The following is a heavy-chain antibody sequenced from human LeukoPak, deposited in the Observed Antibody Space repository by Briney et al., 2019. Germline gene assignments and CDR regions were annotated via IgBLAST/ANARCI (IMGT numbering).Heavy chain of an antibody. CDR1: GFTVSSNY. CDR2: IYSGGST. Sequence: GGSLRLSCAASGFTVSSNYMSWVRQAPGKGLEWVSVIYSGGSTYYADSVKGRFTISRDNSKNTLYLQMNSLRAEDTAVYYCAKNTAGIVVVTAIDYWGQGTLVTVSS. D-gene: IGHD2-21*02. V-gene: IGHV3-53*05. J-gene: IGHJ4*02. CDR3: AKNTAGIVVVTAIDY.